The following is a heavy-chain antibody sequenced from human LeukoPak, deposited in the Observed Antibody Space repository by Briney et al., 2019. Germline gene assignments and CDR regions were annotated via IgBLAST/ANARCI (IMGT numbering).Heavy chain of an antibody. J-gene: IGHJ4*02. V-gene: IGHV3-23*01. CDR1: GFTFSSYG. CDR2: ISGSGGST. CDR3: AKAPTYYYGSGSYSVLDY. D-gene: IGHD3-10*01. Sequence: PGGSLRLSCAASGFTFSSYGMSWVRQAPGKGLEWVSAISGSGGSTYYADSVKGRFTISRHNSKNTPYLQMNSLRAEDTAVYYCAKAPTYYYGSGSYSVLDYWGQGTLVTVSS.